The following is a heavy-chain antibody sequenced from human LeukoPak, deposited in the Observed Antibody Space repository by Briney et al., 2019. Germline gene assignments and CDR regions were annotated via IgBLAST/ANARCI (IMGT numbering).Heavy chain of an antibody. CDR1: GDSISRSSDY. Sequence: SETLSLTCTVSGDSISRSSDYWGWLRQPPGQGPEWIGSVYYIGSTFYNPSLKSRLTITIDTSKNQFSLKLRSVTAADTAVYYCAREDAEQMDNSFDIWGQGTMVTVSS. D-gene: IGHD5-24*01. CDR2: VYYIGST. V-gene: IGHV4-39*07. CDR3: AREDAEQMDNSFDI. J-gene: IGHJ3*02.